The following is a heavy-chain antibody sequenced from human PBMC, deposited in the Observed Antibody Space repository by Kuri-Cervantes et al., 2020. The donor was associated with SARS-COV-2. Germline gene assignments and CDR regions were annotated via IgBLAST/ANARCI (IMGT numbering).Heavy chain of an antibody. CDR1: GFSLSTSGVG. CDR3: ARILGSSYFDY. CDR2: IYWDDDK. V-gene: IGHV2-5*05. D-gene: IGHD6-6*01. J-gene: IGHJ4*02. Sequence: SGPTLVKPTQTLTLTCTFSGFSLSTSGVGVGWIRQPPGKALEWLALIYWDDDKRYGPSLKSRLTTTKDTSKNQVVLTMTNMDPVDTATYYCARILGSSYFDYWGQGTLVTVSS.